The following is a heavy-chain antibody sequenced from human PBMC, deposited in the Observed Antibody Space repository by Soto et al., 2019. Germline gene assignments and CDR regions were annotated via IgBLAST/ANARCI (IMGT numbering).Heavy chain of an antibody. CDR3: ARGRRIAAAPTHAFDI. CDR2: IYYSGST. J-gene: IGHJ3*02. V-gene: IGHV4-31*03. CDR1: GGSISSGGYY. D-gene: IGHD6-13*01. Sequence: SETLSLTCTVSGGSISSGGYYWSWIRQHPGKGLEWIGYIYYSGSTYYNPSLKSRVTISVDTSKNQFSLKLSSVTAADTAVYYCARGRRIAAAPTHAFDIWGQGTMVTVSS.